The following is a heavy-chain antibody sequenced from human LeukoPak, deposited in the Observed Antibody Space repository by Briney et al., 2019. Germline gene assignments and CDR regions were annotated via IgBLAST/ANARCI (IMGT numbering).Heavy chain of an antibody. D-gene: IGHD2-2*01. Sequence: ASVKVSCKASGYTFPSYGISWVRQAPGQGLEWMGWISAYNGNTNYAQKLQGRVTMTTDTSTSTAYMELRSLRSDDTAVYYCARTIGYCSSTSCLYYYGMDVWGQGTTVTVSS. CDR3: ARTIGYCSSTSCLYYYGMDV. CDR2: ISAYNGNT. J-gene: IGHJ6*02. CDR1: GYTFPSYG. V-gene: IGHV1-18*01.